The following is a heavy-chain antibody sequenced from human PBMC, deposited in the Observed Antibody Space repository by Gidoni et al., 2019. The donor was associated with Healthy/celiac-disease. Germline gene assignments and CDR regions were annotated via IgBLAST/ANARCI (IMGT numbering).Heavy chain of an antibody. CDR3: AREDYYDSSGYYQREGYFDY. CDR2: INPNSGGT. V-gene: IGHV1-2*02. J-gene: IGHJ4*02. CDR1: GYTFTGYY. D-gene: IGHD3-22*01. Sequence: QVQLVQSGAEVKKPGASVKVSCKASGYTFTGYYMHWVRQAPGQGLEWMGWINPNSGGTNYAQKFQGRVTMTRDTSISTAYMELSRLRSDDTAVYYCAREDYYDSSGYYQREGYFDYWGQGTLVTVSS.